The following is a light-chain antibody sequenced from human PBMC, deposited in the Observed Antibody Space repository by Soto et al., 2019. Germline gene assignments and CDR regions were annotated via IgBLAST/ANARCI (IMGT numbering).Light chain of an antibody. CDR1: QSVSNNY. V-gene: IGKV3-20*01. CDR2: GAS. J-gene: IGKJ5*01. CDR3: QQYKSWPPIT. Sequence: EMVLTQSPGTLSLSPGERATLSCRASQSVSNNYLAWYQQKPGQAPRLLIYGASNRATGIPDRFSGTGSGTEFTLTISSLKSEDYGVYYCQQYKSWPPITFGQGTRLEI.